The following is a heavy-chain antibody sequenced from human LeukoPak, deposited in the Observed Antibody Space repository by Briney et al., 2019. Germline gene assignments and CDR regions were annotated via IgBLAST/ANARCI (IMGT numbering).Heavy chain of an antibody. J-gene: IGHJ4*02. V-gene: IGHV3-23*01. CDR2: ISGSGGST. Sequence: GGSLRLSCAASGLHFSSYAMSWVRQAPGKGLEWVSAISGSGGSTYYADSVKGRFTISRDNSKNTLYLQMNSLRAEDTAVYYCATSAWWNARKDFDYWGQGTLVTVSS. CDR1: GLHFSSYA. D-gene: IGHD1-1*01. CDR3: ATSAWWNARKDFDY.